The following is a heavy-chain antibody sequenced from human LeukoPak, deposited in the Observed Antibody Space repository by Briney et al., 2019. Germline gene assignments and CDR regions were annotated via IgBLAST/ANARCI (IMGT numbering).Heavy chain of an antibody. CDR1: GGSFSGYY. D-gene: IGHD5-12*01. Sequence: SETLSLTCAVYGGSFSGYYWSWLRQPPGKGLEWIGEINHSGSTNYNPSLKSRVTISVDTSKNQFSLKLSSVTAADTAVYYCARRVIVATVYYGMDVWGQGTTVTVSS. V-gene: IGHV4-34*01. CDR3: ARRVIVATVYYGMDV. J-gene: IGHJ6*02. CDR2: INHSGST.